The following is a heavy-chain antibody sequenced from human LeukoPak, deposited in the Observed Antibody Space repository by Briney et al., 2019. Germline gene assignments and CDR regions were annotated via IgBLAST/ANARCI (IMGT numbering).Heavy chain of an antibody. J-gene: IGHJ4*02. V-gene: IGHV1-3*01. CDR2: INAGDGNT. Sequence: ASVKVSCKASGYTFTSYAMHWVRQAPGQRLEWMGWINAGDGNTKYSQKFQGRATITRDTSASTAYMELSSLRSEDTAVYYCASSPLSGYAQYYFDYWAREPWSPSPQ. CDR3: ASSPLSGYAQYYFDY. CDR1: GYTFTSYA. D-gene: IGHD5-12*01.